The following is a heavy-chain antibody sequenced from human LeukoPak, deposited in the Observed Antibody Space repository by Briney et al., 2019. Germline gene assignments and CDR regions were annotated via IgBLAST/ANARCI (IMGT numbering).Heavy chain of an antibody. V-gene: IGHV3-30*03. CDR2: ISYDGSNK. CDR3: ARDQGAPGPSSSWYGMDV. D-gene: IGHD6-13*01. Sequence: GRSLRLSCAASGFTFSSYGMHWVRQAPGKGLEWVAVISYDGSNKYYADSVKGRFTISRDNSKNTLYLQMNSLRAEDTAVYYCARDQGAPGPSSSWYGMDVWGQGTTVTVSS. J-gene: IGHJ6*02. CDR1: GFTFSSYG.